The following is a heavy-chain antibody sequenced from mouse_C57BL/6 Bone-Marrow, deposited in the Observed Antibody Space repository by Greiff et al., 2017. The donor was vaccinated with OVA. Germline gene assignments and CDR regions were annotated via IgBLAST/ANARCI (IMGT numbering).Heavy chain of an antibody. J-gene: IGHJ2*01. V-gene: IGHV5-6*01. CDR2: ISSGGSYT. CDR1: GFTFSSYG. Sequence: EVNLVESGGDLVKPGGSLKLSCAASGFTFSSYGMSWVRQTPDKRLEWVATISSGGSYTYYPDSVKGRFTISRDNAKNTLYLQMSSLKSEDTAMYYCARHGDYGSFFDYWGQGTTLTVSS. CDR3: ARHGDYGSFFDY. D-gene: IGHD1-1*01.